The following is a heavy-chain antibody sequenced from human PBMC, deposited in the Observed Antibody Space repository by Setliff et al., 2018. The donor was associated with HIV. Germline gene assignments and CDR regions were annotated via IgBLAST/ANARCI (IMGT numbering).Heavy chain of an antibody. CDR3: ARLGPYSGYNRGSKNGMDA. D-gene: IGHD5-12*01. J-gene: IGHJ6*02. CDR1: GYPFDYYW. Sequence: GESLKISCKTSGYPFDYYWIGWVRQMPGKGLEWMGIIYSGDSDATYSPSFKGQVTISLDKSIKTAYLQWSSLRASDTAMYYCARLGPYSGYNRGSKNGMDAWGQGTTVTVSS. CDR2: IYSGDSDA. V-gene: IGHV5-51*01.